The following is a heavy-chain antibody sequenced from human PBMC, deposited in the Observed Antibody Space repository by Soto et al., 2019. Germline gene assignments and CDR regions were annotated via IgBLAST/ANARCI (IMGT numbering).Heavy chain of an antibody. J-gene: IGHJ4*02. CDR2: IIPIFGTA. D-gene: IGHD3-22*01. CDR1: GGSFNRHT. Sequence: QVQLVHSGAEVMTPGSSVRVSCKASGGSFNRHTISWVRQAPGQGLEWMGGIIPIFGTANHAQKFQGRVTIIGDESTSTVYMSLSSLRSDDTAIYYCAGGWGYDSTDYYYAYWGQGTLVIVSS. CDR3: AGGWGYDSTDYYYAY. V-gene: IGHV1-69*01.